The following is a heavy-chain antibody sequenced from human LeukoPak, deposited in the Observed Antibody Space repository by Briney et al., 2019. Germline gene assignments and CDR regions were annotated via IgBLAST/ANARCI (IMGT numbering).Heavy chain of an antibody. CDR3: ARDAQLAPRSYYYYMDV. CDR2: IYYSGST. J-gene: IGHJ6*03. V-gene: IGHV4-39*07. Sequence: SETLSLTCTVSGGSISSSSYYWGWIRQPPGKGLEWIGSIYYSGSTYYNPSLKSRVTISVDTSKNQFSLKLSSVTAADTAVYYCARDAQLAPRSYYYYMDVWGKGTTVTVSS. D-gene: IGHD6-6*01. CDR1: GGSISSSSYY.